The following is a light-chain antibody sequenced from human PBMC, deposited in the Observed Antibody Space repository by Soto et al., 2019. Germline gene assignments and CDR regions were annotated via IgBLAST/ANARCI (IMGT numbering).Light chain of an antibody. CDR3: QQRNNNWPPSIT. V-gene: IGKV3-11*01. CDR1: QSISSA. Sequence: EIVFTQSPATLSLSPGERATLSCRASQSISSALAWYQQKRGQAPRLLIHDASSRATGIPARFSGSGSGTDFTLTISSLEPXDFAVYYCQQRNNNWPPSITFGQGTRLEIK. J-gene: IGKJ5*01. CDR2: DAS.